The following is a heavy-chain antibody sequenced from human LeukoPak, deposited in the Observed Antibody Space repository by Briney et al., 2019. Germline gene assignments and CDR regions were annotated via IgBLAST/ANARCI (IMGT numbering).Heavy chain of an antibody. D-gene: IGHD3-22*01. CDR1: GGSISSYY. CDR3: TRVKGYYDSSGYYKAHTFDI. CDR2: IYYSGST. V-gene: IGHV4-59*01. J-gene: IGHJ3*02. Sequence: SETLSLTCTVSGGSISSYYWSWIRQPPGKGLECIGYIYYSGSTNYNPSLKSRVTMSVDTSKKQFSLKLSSVTAADTAVYYCTRVKGYYDSSGYYKAHTFDIWGQGTMVTVSS.